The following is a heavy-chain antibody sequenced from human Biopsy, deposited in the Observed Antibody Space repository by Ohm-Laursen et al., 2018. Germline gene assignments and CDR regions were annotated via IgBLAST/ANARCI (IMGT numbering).Heavy chain of an antibody. Sequence: SETLSLTCTVSGGSISSDYWSWIRQTPGKGLEWIRYIYYSGDTNYNPSLKSRVTISVDTSKNQFSLRLNSVTAADTAVYYCARATNSTGWPYYYFYGMDVWGQGTTVTVSS. CDR3: ARATNSTGWPYYYFYGMDV. CDR2: IYYSGDT. D-gene: IGHD2/OR15-2a*01. J-gene: IGHJ6*02. CDR1: GGSISSDY. V-gene: IGHV4-59*01.